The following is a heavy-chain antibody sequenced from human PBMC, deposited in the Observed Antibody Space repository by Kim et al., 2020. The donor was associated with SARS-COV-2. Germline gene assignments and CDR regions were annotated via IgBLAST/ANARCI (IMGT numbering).Heavy chain of an antibody. D-gene: IGHD3-10*01. J-gene: IGHJ4*02. V-gene: IGHV3-21*01. Sequence: SVKGRFTISRDNAKNSMYLQMNSLSAEDTAVYYCARRYYYGSGDGRSFDYWGQGTLVTVSS. CDR3: ARRYYYGSGDGRSFDY.